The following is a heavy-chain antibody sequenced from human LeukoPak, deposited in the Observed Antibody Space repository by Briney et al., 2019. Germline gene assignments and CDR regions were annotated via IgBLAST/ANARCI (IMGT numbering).Heavy chain of an antibody. D-gene: IGHD2-15*01. Sequence: SETLSLTCAVYGGSFSGYYWSWIRQPPGKGLEWIGEINHSGSTNYNPSLKSRVTISVDTSKNQFSLTLSSVTAADTAVYYCARGYCSGGSCFWFDPWGQGTLVTVSS. CDR3: ARGYCSGGSCFWFDP. CDR2: INHSGST. J-gene: IGHJ5*02. V-gene: IGHV4-34*01. CDR1: GGSFSGYY.